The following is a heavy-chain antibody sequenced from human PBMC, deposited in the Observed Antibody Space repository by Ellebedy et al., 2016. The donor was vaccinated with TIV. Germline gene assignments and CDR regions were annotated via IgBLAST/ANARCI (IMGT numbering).Heavy chain of an antibody. V-gene: IGHV4-34*01. D-gene: IGHD3-9*01. Sequence: MPGGSLRLSCTVPGGSISSYYWSWIRQPPGKGLEWIGEINHSGSTNYNPSLKSRVTVSVDTSKNQFSLKLSSVTAADTAVYYCATRLVLRYFDWWGQGTMVTVSS. CDR3: ATRLVLRYFDW. J-gene: IGHJ3*01. CDR1: GGSISSYY. CDR2: INHSGST.